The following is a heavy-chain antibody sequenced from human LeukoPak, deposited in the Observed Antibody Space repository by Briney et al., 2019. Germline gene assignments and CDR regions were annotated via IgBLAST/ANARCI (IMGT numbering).Heavy chain of an antibody. CDR1: GGSISSYY. D-gene: IGHD6-6*01. V-gene: IGHV4-59*12. CDR2: IYYSGST. CDR3: ARAERGSSSSSWDYYYMDV. J-gene: IGHJ6*03. Sequence: PSETLSLTCTVSGGSISSYYWSWIRQPPGKGLEWIGYIYYSGSTYYNPSLKSRVTISVDTSKNQFSLKLSSVTAADTAVYYCARAERGSSSSSWDYYYMDVWGKGTTVTVSS.